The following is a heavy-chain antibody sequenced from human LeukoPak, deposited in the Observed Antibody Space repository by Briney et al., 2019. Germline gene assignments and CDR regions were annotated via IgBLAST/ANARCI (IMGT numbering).Heavy chain of an antibody. CDR1: GGTFSSYA. CDR2: IIPIFGTA. Sequence: SVKVSCKASGGTFSSYAISWVRQAPGQGLEWMGGIIPIFGTANYAQKFQGRVTITADESTSTAYMELSSLRSEDTAVYYCAREVVRENYFDYWGQGTLVTVSS. D-gene: IGHD3-10*01. V-gene: IGHV1-69*13. CDR3: AREVVRENYFDY. J-gene: IGHJ4*02.